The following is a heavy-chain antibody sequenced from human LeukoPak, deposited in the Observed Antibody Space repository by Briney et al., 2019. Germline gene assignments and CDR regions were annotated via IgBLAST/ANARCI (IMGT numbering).Heavy chain of an antibody. V-gene: IGHV3-30*19. CDR3: STGGSSGWSDF. CDR2: ISSDGSNE. D-gene: IGHD6-19*01. CDR1: GFTFSNYG. Sequence: GRSLRLSCAASGFTFSNYGMYWVRQAPGKGLEWVAVISSDGSNEYYADSVKGRFTISRDNSKNTVFLQMNNLRLEDTAVYHCSTGGSSGWSDFWGQGTLVTVSS. J-gene: IGHJ4*02.